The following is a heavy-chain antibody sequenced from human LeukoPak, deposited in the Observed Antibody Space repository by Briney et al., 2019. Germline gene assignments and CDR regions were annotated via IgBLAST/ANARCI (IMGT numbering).Heavy chain of an antibody. CDR2: IGSKPYGGTT. V-gene: IGHV3-49*04. CDR1: GFTFADYV. J-gene: IGHJ4*02. CDR3: TRNAKPYYYDSSAYHY. Sequence: GGSLRLSSTASGFTFADYVMSWVRQAPGKGLEWVGFIGSKPYGGTTEYAASVIGRFIISRDDSKSIAYLQMNSLTTEDTAVYYCTRNAKPYYYDSSAYHYWGQGTLVTVSS. D-gene: IGHD3-22*01.